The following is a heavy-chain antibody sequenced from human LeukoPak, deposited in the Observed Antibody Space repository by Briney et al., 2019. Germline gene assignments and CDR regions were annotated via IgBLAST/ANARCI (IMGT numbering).Heavy chain of an antibody. Sequence: SETLSLTRSGSGGYFHTYHWELVPQPPGKGPELVGRHHASGTNYYNPSLKSRVTMSVDPSKGQISLSLNSVTAADTAVYYCAREPRAQDYGRFDYWGPGTLVTVSS. CDR2: HHASGTN. D-gene: IGHD4-17*01. V-gene: IGHV4-4*07. CDR3: AREPRAQDYGRFDY. CDR1: GGYFHTYH. J-gene: IGHJ4*02.